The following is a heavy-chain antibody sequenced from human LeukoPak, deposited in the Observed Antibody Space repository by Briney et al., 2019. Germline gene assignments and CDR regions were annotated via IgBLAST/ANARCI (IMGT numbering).Heavy chain of an antibody. V-gene: IGHV3-74*01. CDR1: GFTLSSYW. D-gene: IGHD1-20*01. Sequence: PGGSLRLSCVVSGFTLSSYWMHWVRQAPGKGLVWVSRNNGDGSSTSHADSVKGRFTMSRDDAKNTLYLQMNSLRAEDTAVYYCARGVDNWNDLLNYWGQGTLVTVSS. CDR3: ARGVDNWNDLLNY. J-gene: IGHJ4*02. CDR2: NNGDGSST.